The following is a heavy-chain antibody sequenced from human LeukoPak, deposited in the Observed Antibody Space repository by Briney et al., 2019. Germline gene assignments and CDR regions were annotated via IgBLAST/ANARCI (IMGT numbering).Heavy chain of an antibody. CDR1: GFTISSNS. J-gene: IGHJ4*02. CDR3: ARRAGAYSHPYDY. V-gene: IGHV3-53*01. D-gene: IGHD4/OR15-4a*01. Sequence: AGSLRLSCTVSGFTISSNSMSWVRQAPGKGLVWVSFIYSDNTHYSDSVKGRFTISRANSKNTLYLQMNSLRAEDTAVYYCARRAGAYSHPYDYWGQGTLVTVSS. CDR2: IYSDNT.